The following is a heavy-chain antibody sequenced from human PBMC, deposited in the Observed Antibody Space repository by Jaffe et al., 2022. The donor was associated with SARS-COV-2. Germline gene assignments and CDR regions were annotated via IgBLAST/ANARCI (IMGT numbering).Heavy chain of an antibody. J-gene: IGHJ4*02. CDR3: ARTMKGSPVRIFDY. V-gene: IGHV4-59*08. D-gene: IGHD1-26*01. CDR2: VYYSGYT. Sequence: QVQLRESGPGLLKPSETLSLTCTVSGGSISTYYWSWIRQPPGQGLEWIGFVYYSGYTDSNPSLKSRVTMSVDMSKNQFSLKLSSVTAADTAVYYCARTMKGSPVRIFDYWGQGILVTVSS. CDR1: GGSISTYY.